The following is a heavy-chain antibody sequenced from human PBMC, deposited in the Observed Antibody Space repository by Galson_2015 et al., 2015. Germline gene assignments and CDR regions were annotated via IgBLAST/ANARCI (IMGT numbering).Heavy chain of an antibody. J-gene: IGHJ4*02. CDR1: GYSFTSYW. D-gene: IGHD2-2*01. Sequence: QSGAEVKKPGESLRISCKGSGYSFTSYWISWVRQMPGKGLEWMGRIDPSDSYTNYSPSFQGHVTISADKSISTAYLQWSSLKASDTAMYYCAQGDIVVVPAANWGQGTLVTDSS. CDR3: AQGDIVVVPAAN. V-gene: IGHV5-10-1*01. CDR2: IDPSDSYT.